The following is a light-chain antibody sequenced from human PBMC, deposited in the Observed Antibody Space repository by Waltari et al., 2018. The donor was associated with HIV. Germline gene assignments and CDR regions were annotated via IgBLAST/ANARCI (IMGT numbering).Light chain of an antibody. CDR2: GNN. J-gene: IGLJ3*02. V-gene: IGLV1-51*01. CDR3: ATWDSSLSSWV. Sequence: QSVLTQPPSVSAAPGQKVPISCSGSSSNIGTNSVSWYQHLPRTAPKLFISGNNNRPSGIPDRFSGSKSGTSATLGITGLQTGDEGDYYCATWDSSLSSWVFGGGTKLAVL. CDR1: SSNIGTNS.